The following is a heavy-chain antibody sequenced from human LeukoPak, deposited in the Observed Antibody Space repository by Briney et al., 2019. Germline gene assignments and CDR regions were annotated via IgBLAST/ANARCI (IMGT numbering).Heavy chain of an antibody. CDR2: IYYRGST. Sequence: SETLSLTCTVSGGSISSYYWSWIRQSPGKGLEWIGYIYYRGSTNYNPSLKSRVTISVDTSKNQFSLKLSSVTAADTAVYYCARATYYYGEDYWGQGTQVTVSS. CDR3: ARATYYYGEDY. V-gene: IGHV4-59*01. CDR1: GGSISSYY. J-gene: IGHJ4*02. D-gene: IGHD3-10*01.